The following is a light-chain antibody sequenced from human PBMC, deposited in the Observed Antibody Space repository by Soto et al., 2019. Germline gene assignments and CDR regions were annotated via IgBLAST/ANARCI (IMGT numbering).Light chain of an antibody. J-gene: IGLJ1*01. CDR3: SSYTSSNYV. CDR2: DVS. V-gene: IGLV2-14*01. CDR1: SSDVGGYNY. Sequence: QSVLTQPASVSGSPGQSITISCTGISSDVGGYNYVSWYQQHPGKAPKLMIYDVSNRPSGVSNRFSGSKSGNTASLTISGLQAEDEADYYCSSYTSSNYVFGTGTKLTVL.